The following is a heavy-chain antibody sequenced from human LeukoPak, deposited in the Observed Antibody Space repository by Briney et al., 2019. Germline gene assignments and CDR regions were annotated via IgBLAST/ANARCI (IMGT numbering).Heavy chain of an antibody. D-gene: IGHD3-9*01. Sequence: GGSLRLSCAASGFTFSSYAMHWVRQAPGKGLEWVAVISYDGSNKYYADSVKGRFTISRDNSKNTLYLQMNSLRAEDTAVYYCATNPLYYDILTGTIFDYCGQGTLVTVSS. CDR2: ISYDGSNK. CDR1: GFTFSSYA. CDR3: ATNPLYYDILTGTIFDY. V-gene: IGHV3-30*04. J-gene: IGHJ4*02.